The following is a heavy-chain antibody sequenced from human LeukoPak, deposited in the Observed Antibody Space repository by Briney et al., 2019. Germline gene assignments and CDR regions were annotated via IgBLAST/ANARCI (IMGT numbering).Heavy chain of an antibody. CDR2: ISSSSSSI. D-gene: IGHD5-18*01. J-gene: IGHJ4*02. CDR1: GFTFNSYS. V-gene: IGHV3-21*01. Sequence: GGSLRLSCAASGFTFNSYSMNWVRPAPGKGLEWVSSISSSSSSIYYADSVKGRFTISRDNAKNSLYLQMNSLRAEDTAVYYCARASGDIVETATMGSYWGQGTLVTVSS. CDR3: ARASGDIVETATMGSY.